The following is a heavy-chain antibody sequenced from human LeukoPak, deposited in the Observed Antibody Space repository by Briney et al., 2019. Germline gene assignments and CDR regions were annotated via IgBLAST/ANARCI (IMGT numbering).Heavy chain of an antibody. V-gene: IGHV4-34*01. Sequence: ASETLSLTCAVYGGSFSGYYWSWIRQPPRKAREWIGEINHSGSTNYNPSLKSRVTISVDTSKNQFSMKLSSVTAADTAVYYCARGWGITMVRGSRRWFDPWGQGTLVTVSS. CDR3: ARGWGITMVRGSRRWFDP. CDR1: GGSFSGYY. J-gene: IGHJ5*02. CDR2: INHSGST. D-gene: IGHD3-10*01.